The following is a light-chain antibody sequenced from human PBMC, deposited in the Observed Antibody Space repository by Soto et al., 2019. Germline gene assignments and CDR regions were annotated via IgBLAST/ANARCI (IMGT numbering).Light chain of an antibody. CDR2: AAS. CDR1: QSISSY. V-gene: IGKV1-39*01. Sequence: DIQMTQSPSSLSASVGDRVTITCRASQSISSYLNRYQQKPGNAPKLLIYAASSLQSGVPSRSSGTGSGTDFTLTISRLQPEDVATYYCQQSYSTQFSFSPGTKVDIK. CDR3: QQSYSTQFS. J-gene: IGKJ3*01.